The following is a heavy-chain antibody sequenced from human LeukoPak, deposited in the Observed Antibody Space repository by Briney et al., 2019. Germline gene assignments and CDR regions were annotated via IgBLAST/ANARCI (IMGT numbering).Heavy chain of an antibody. CDR2: IKSKTDGETT. Sequence: PGGSLRLSCAASGFTFNNAWMSWVRQAPGKGLEWVGRIKSKTDGETTDYAAPVKGRFAISRDDSKNTLYLQMNSLKTEDTAVYYCATFTSGWYWGQETLVTVSS. CDR3: ATFTSGWY. CDR1: GFTFNNAW. D-gene: IGHD6-19*01. V-gene: IGHV3-15*01. J-gene: IGHJ4*02.